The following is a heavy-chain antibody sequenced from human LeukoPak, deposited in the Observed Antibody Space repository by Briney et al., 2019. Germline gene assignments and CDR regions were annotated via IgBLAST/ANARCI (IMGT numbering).Heavy chain of an antibody. CDR1: GFTFSSYG. CDR3: ARGGYTVRGVLITPHFDS. J-gene: IGHJ4*02. Sequence: PGGSLRLSCAASGFTFSSYGMHWVRQAPGKGLEWVSSITPSGGTIYSADSVRGRFTISRDNAQRSLYLQMNSLRADDTAVYYGARGGYTVRGVLITPHFDSWGQGTLVTVSS. V-gene: IGHV3-48*01. D-gene: IGHD3-10*01. CDR2: ITPSGGTI.